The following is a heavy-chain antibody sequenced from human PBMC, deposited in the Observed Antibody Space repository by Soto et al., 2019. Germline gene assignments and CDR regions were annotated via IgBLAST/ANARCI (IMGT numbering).Heavy chain of an antibody. J-gene: IGHJ6*02. CDR1: GYPFTGRY. D-gene: IGHD4-4*01. V-gene: IGHV1-2*02. CDR3: ARDFRTYSHGVDV. CDR2: INPSSGGT. Sequence: ASVKVSCKASGYPFTGRYIYWVGQAPGQGLEWMGWINPSSGGTEFAEKFQGRVTVTRDTSVRTVFLERNSLTSDDTGVYFCARDFRTYSHGVDVWRQGTAVTVSS.